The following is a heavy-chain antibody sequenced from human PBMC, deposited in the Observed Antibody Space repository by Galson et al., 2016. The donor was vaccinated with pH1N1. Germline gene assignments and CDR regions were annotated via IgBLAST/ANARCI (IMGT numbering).Heavy chain of an antibody. J-gene: IGHJ3*01. D-gene: IGHD4-23*01. CDR1: GFTFSSWH. V-gene: IGHV3-48*04. CDR2: IPYTSATI. Sequence: SLRLSCPASGFTFSSWHMDWVRQAPGEGLEWISFIPYTSATIYYADSVKGRFTVSRDNAKNSLYLQMNSLRAEDTAVYYCARPGNYDGDRRGAFDLWGQGTMVTVSP. CDR3: ARPGNYDGDRRGAFDL.